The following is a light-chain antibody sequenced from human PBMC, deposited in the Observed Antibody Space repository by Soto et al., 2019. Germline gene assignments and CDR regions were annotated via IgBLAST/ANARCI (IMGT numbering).Light chain of an antibody. CDR1: QSVRNNY. CDR2: DVS. Sequence: EIVLTQSQGTLSSSPGERATLSCRASQSVRNNYLAWYQQKPGQPPRFLIYDVSTRAAGIPDRFSGSGSGTDFTLTISRLEPEDFAVYYCQQYGSTPLTFGGGTKVDIK. V-gene: IGKV3-20*01. CDR3: QQYGSTPLT. J-gene: IGKJ4*01.